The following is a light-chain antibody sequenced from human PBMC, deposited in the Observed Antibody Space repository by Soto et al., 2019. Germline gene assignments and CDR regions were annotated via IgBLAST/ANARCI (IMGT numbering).Light chain of an antibody. CDR2: DAS. Sequence: EIVLTQSPATLSLSPGERATLSCRASQSVSSSLGWYQQIPGQAPRLLIYDASNRATGIPARFSGSGSGTDFTLTSSSLEPEDVAVYYCQQRSNWPRTFGQGTKVEIK. CDR1: QSVSSS. CDR3: QQRSNWPRT. V-gene: IGKV3-11*01. J-gene: IGKJ2*01.